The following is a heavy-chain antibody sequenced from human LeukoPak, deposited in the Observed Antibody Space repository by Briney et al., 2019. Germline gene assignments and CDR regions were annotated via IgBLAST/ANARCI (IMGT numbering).Heavy chain of an antibody. J-gene: IGHJ6*04. CDR1: GFTFSSYS. Sequence: PGGSLRLSCAASGFTFSSYSMNWVRQAPGKGLEWVSAISGSSGSTYYADSVKGLFTISRDNSKNTLYLQMNSLRAEDTAVYYCAELGITMIGGVWGKGTTVTISS. V-gene: IGHV3-23*01. D-gene: IGHD3-10*02. CDR2: ISGSSGST. CDR3: AELGITMIGGV.